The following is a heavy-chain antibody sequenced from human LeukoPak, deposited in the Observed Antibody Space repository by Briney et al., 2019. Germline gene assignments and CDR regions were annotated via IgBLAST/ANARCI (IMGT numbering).Heavy chain of an antibody. V-gene: IGHV3-7*01. D-gene: IGHD6-13*01. J-gene: IGHJ5*02. Sequence: PGGSLRLSCAASGFTFSSYWMSWVRQAPGKGLEWVANIKQDGSEKYYVDSAKGRFTISRDNAKNSLYLQMNSLRAEDTAVYYCARVKGSSWLPGWFDPWGQGTLVTVSS. CDR1: GFTFSSYW. CDR3: ARVKGSSWLPGWFDP. CDR2: IKQDGSEK.